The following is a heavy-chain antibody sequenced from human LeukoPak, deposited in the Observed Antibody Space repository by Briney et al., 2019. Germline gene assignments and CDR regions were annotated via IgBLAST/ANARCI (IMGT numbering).Heavy chain of an antibody. CDR3: ARDPPVAWETGGYFDY. J-gene: IGHJ4*02. CDR2: IYSGGTT. Sequence: GGSLRLSCAASDFTVSTNYMSWVRQAPGKGLEWVSVIYSGGTTYYADSVKGRFTISRDNSKNTLYLQMSSLRDEDTAVYYCARDPPVAWETGGYFDYWGQGTMVTVSS. V-gene: IGHV3-53*05. D-gene: IGHD1-26*01. CDR1: DFTVSTNY.